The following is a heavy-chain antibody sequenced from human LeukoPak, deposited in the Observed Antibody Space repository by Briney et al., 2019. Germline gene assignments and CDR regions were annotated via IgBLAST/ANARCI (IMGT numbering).Heavy chain of an antibody. CDR1: GGSTTSRACY. D-gene: IGHD4-23*01. V-gene: IGHV4-39*07. CDR2: VYYSGST. Sequence: SETLSLTCTVSGGSTTSRACYWGWIRQPPGKGLEWIGSVYYSGSTYHNPSLKSRVTMSEDTSKNQFSLKLSSVTAADTAVYYCASLDYGGNYVDDWGRGTLVTVSS. J-gene: IGHJ4*02. CDR3: ASLDYGGNYVDD.